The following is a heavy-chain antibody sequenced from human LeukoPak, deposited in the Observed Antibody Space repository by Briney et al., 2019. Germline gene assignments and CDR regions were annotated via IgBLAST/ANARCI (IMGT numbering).Heavy chain of an antibody. CDR2: ISGSGGST. J-gene: IGHJ4*02. D-gene: IGHD2-15*01. CDR3: AKRPGGCSGGSCHSGY. Sequence: GGSLRLSCAASGFTFSSYAMSWVRQAPGKGLEWVSAISGSGGSTYYADSVKGRFTISRDNSKNTLYLQMNSLRAEDTAVYYCAKRPGGCSGGSCHSGYWGQGTLVTVSS. CDR1: GFTFSSYA. V-gene: IGHV3-23*01.